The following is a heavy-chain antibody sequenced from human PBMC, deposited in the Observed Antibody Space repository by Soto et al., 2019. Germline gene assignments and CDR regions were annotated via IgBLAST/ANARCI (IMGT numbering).Heavy chain of an antibody. CDR2: IFYSGST. V-gene: IGHV4-59*01. CDR1: GGSISSYL. CDR3: ASGVSDYDDSSGFSPGFDY. J-gene: IGHJ4*02. Sequence: SETLSLTCTVSGGSISSYLWRWIRQPPGKGLEWVGYIFYSGSTNYNPSLKSRVTISVDTSKNQLSLKVNSVTGADTAVYYCASGVSDYDDSSGFSPGFDYWGQGTLVTVSS. D-gene: IGHD3-22*01.